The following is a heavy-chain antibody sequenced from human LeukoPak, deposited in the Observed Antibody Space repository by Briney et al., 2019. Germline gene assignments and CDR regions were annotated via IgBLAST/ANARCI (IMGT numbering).Heavy chain of an antibody. CDR1: GGSISSYY. CDR2: IYYSGST. Sequence: SETLSLTCTVSGGSISSYYWSWIRQPPGKGLEWIGYIYYSGSTNYNPSLKSRVTISVDTSKNQFSLKLSSVTAADTAVYYCARVGGATAIIGNYGMDVWGQGTTVTVS. J-gene: IGHJ6*02. CDR3: ARVGGATAIIGNYGMDV. D-gene: IGHD2-2*02. V-gene: IGHV4-59*01.